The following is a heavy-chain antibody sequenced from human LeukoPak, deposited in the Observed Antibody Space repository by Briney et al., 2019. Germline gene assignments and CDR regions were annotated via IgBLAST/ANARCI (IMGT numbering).Heavy chain of an antibody. V-gene: IGHV3-30*18. Sequence: GRSLRLSCAASGFTFRSYGMHWVRQAPGKGLEWVAVISYDGSNKYYTDSVKGRFTLSRDNSKNTLTLQMNSLRTEDTAVYYCAKDPGIEAAAPDYWGQGTLVTVSS. CDR3: AKDPGIEAAAPDY. CDR2: ISYDGSNK. CDR1: GFTFRSYG. J-gene: IGHJ4*02. D-gene: IGHD6-13*01.